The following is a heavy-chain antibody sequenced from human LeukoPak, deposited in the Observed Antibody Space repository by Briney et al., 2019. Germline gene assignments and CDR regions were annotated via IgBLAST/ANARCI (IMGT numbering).Heavy chain of an antibody. CDR1: GFTFSRYW. V-gene: IGHV3-7*04. Sequence: PGGSLRLSCGASGFTFSRYWMAWVRQAPGKGLEWVANINQDGSEQNYVDSVKDRFTISRDNAKNSLYLQMNSLRAEDAAVYYCARAGACWDTKYYYDYWGQGTLVTVSS. CDR3: ARAGACWDTKYYYDY. J-gene: IGHJ4*02. D-gene: IGHD5-18*01. CDR2: INQDGSEQ.